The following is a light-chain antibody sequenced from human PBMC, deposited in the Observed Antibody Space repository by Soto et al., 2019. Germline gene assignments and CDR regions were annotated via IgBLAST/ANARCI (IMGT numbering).Light chain of an antibody. CDR1: SSNIGSNT. Sequence: QSALTQPPSASGTPGQRVTISCSGSSSNIGSNTVNWYQLLPGTAPKLLIYSNNQRPSGVPDRFSGSKSGTSASLAISGLQSEDEADYYCAAWEDSLHGFYVFGTGTKVTVL. V-gene: IGLV1-44*01. J-gene: IGLJ1*01. CDR2: SNN. CDR3: AAWEDSLHGFYV.